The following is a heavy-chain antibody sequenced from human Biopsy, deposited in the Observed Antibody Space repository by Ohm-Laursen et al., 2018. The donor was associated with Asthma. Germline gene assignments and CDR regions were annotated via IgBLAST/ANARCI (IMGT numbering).Heavy chain of an antibody. CDR1: GYTFISAG. CDR2: ISVYNGNT. CDR3: ARAVDYSHYYGIDV. V-gene: IGHV1-18*01. Sequence: GASVKVSCKTSGYTFISAGITWVRQAPGQGLEWMGWISVYNGNTKVAQKLQDRVTMITDTSTSTAYMELRSLRSDDTAVYFCARAVDYSHYYGIDVWGQGTTVTVS. J-gene: IGHJ6*02. D-gene: IGHD3-10*01.